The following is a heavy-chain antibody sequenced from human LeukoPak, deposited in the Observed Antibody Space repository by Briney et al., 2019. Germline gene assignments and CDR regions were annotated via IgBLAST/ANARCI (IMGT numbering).Heavy chain of an antibody. D-gene: IGHD1-26*01. CDR3: ARGEDFKSSRFDP. CDR2: IYNSGTI. V-gene: IGHV4-59*01. J-gene: IGHJ5*02. Sequence: SETLSLTCTVSGGSISSYYWNWIRQPPGKGLEWIGYIYNSGTIKYNPSLESRVTISVDTSKNQFSLKLTSVTAADTALYYCARGEDFKSSRFDPWGQGTLVTVSS. CDR1: GGSISSYY.